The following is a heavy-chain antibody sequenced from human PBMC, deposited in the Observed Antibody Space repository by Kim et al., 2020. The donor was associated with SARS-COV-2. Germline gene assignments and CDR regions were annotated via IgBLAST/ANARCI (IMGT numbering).Heavy chain of an antibody. V-gene: IGHV4-39*07. Sequence: SETLSLTCTASGGSISSTTYYWAWIRQPPGQGLEWIGSIYYSGSTYYNPSLRSRPTISLDTSKNHFSLKLSPVTAADTAMYYCARESENTSGYYLFDYWGQGTLVTVSS. CDR1: GGSISSTTYY. CDR3: ARESENTSGYYLFDY. D-gene: IGHD3-22*01. CDR2: IYYSGST. J-gene: IGHJ4*02.